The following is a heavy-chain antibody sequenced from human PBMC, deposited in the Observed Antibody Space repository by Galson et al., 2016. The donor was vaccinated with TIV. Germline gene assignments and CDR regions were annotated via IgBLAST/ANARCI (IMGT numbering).Heavy chain of an antibody. Sequence: CAISGDSVSGNTAAWNWVRQSPSRGLEWLGRTYYTSKWNTDYAVSVKGRIIIRPDTSMNQVSLQLSSVIPDDTAVYYCSRGNWNYGMWGAMDVWGRGTTVTVSS. CDR1: GDSVSGNTAA. CDR2: TYYTSKWNT. V-gene: IGHV6-1*01. J-gene: IGHJ6*02. CDR3: SRGNWNYGMWGAMDV. D-gene: IGHD1-7*01.